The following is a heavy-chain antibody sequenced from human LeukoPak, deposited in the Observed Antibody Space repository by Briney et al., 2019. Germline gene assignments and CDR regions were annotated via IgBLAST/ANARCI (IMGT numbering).Heavy chain of an antibody. CDR1: GFTFSSYW. V-gene: IGHV3-7*01. Sequence: GGSLRLSCAASGFTFSSYWMSWVRQAPGKGLEWVANIKQDGSEKYYVDSVKGRFTISRDNAKNSLYLQMNSLRAEDTAVYYCARDVGFYYGSGTYTREDALDVWGQGTMVTVSS. J-gene: IGHJ3*01. CDR2: IKQDGSEK. CDR3: ARDVGFYYGSGTYTREDALDV. D-gene: IGHD3-10*01.